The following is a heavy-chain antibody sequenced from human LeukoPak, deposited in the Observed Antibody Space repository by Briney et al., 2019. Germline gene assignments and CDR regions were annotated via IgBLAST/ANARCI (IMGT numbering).Heavy chain of an antibody. V-gene: IGHV3-30*18. Sequence: GTSLRLSCAASGFTFSSYGMHWVRQAPGKGLEWVAVISYDGSNKYYADSVKGRFTISRDNSKNTLYLQMNSLRAEDTAVHYCAKDKMSYDNLSFSVDYWGQGTLVTVSS. J-gene: IGHJ4*02. CDR3: AKDKMSYDNLSFSVDY. CDR1: GFTFSSYG. D-gene: IGHD1-1*01. CDR2: ISYDGSNK.